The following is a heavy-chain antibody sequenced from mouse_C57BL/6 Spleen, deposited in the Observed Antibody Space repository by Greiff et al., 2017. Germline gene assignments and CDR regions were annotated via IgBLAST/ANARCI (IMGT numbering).Heavy chain of an antibody. D-gene: IGHD1-1*01. CDR1: GYTFTSSW. J-gene: IGHJ2*01. CDR3: ARRRVVAHYFDY. V-gene: IGHV1-50*01. CDR2: IDPSDSYT. Sequence: QVQLQQPGAELVKPGASVKLSCKASGYTFTSSWMQWVKQRPGQGLEWIGEIDPSDSYTNYNQNFKGKATLTVDTSSSTAYMQLSSRTSEDSAVYYCARRRVVAHYFDYWGQGTTLTVSS.